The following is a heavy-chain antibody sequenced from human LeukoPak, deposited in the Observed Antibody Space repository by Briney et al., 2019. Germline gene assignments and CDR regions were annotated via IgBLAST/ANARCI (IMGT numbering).Heavy chain of an antibody. CDR2: ISGSGGST. Sequence: GGSLRLSCAASGFTFSSYAMSWVRQAPGKGLERVSAISGSGGSTYYADSVKGRFTISRDNSKNTLYLQMNSLRAEDTAVYYCAKYDCSSTSCHSTDYWGQGTLVTVSS. J-gene: IGHJ4*02. V-gene: IGHV3-23*01. D-gene: IGHD2-2*01. CDR1: GFTFSSYA. CDR3: AKYDCSSTSCHSTDY.